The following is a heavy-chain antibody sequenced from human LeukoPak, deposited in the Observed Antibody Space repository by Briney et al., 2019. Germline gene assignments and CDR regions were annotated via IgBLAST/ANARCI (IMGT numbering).Heavy chain of an antibody. CDR2: IYPGDSDT. CDR1: GYSFTTHW. CDR3: ARPTPYCGGDCYFDY. J-gene: IGHJ4*02. V-gene: IGHV5-51*01. Sequence: GESLKISCKASGYSFTTHWIGWVRQMPGKGLEWMGIIYPGDSDTRYSPSFQGHVTISADKSISTAYLQWSSLKASDTAMYYCARPTPYCGGDCYFDYWGQGTLVTVSS. D-gene: IGHD2-21*02.